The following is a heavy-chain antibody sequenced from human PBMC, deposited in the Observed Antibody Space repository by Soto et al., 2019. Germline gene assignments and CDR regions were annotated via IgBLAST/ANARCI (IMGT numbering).Heavy chain of an antibody. D-gene: IGHD5-12*01. CDR2: IYHSGST. Sequence: PSVTLSLTCAVSGCSISSGYYWGWIRQPPGKGLEWIGSIYHSGSTYYNPSLKSRVTISVDTSKNQFSLKLSSVTAADTAVYYCARERGDGYNSRWFDPWGQGTLVTVSS. CDR3: ARERGDGYNSRWFDP. J-gene: IGHJ5*02. CDR1: GCSISSGYY. V-gene: IGHV4-38-2*02.